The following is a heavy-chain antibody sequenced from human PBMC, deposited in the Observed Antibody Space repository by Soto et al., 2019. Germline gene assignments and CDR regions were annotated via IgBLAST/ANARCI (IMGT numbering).Heavy chain of an antibody. Sequence: PSDTLSLTCTVSGGSISIGGYYWSWIRQHPGKGLEWIGYIYYSGSFYYNPSLRSRVTISVDTSKDQFSLKLSSVTAADTAVYYCARGGVVSASIEVNWFDPWGQGTLVTVSS. D-gene: IGHD2-2*02. CDR3: ARGGVVSASIEVNWFDP. J-gene: IGHJ5*02. CDR1: GGSISIGGYY. CDR2: IYYSGSF. V-gene: IGHV4-31*03.